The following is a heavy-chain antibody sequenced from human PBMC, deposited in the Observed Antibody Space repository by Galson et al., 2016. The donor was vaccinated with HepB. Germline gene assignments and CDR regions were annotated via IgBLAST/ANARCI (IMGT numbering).Heavy chain of an antibody. V-gene: IGHV4-59*01. CDR1: GGSISSYY. D-gene: IGHD5-24*01. Sequence: ETLSLTCTVSGGSISSYYWSWIRQPPGKGLEWIGYIYYSGSTNYNPSLKTRVTISVDTSKNQFSLKLSSVTAADTAVYYCARGDGYNFHWGQGTLVTVSS. J-gene: IGHJ4*02. CDR3: ARGDGYNFH. CDR2: IYYSGST.